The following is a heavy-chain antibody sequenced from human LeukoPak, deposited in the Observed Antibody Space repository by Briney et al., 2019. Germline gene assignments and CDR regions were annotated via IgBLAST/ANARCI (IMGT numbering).Heavy chain of an antibody. CDR2: IYYSGST. J-gene: IGHJ5*02. Sequence: SQTLSLTCTASGGSISSGEYYWTWLRQHPGKGLEGIGYIYYSGSTYYNPSLKSRVIISVDTSKNQFSLKLSSVTAADTAVYYCARDRIAGRWFDPWGQGTLVTVSS. CDR1: GGSISSGEYY. V-gene: IGHV4-31*03. D-gene: IGHD6-13*01. CDR3: ARDRIAGRWFDP.